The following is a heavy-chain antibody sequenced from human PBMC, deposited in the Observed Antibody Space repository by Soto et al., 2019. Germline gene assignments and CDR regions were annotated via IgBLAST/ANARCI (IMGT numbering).Heavy chain of an antibody. V-gene: IGHV3-21*01. Sequence: GGAVRRLSEASGFTFSSYSMNWVRQAPGKVLKWASSISSNSCYMYYAASVKGRFSISIEYVKNSLYLQMNSLRAEDTAVYYCARAITRCSSTLCDGSSVRLDVWGQGTKVTVSS. CDR2: ISSNSCYM. J-gene: IGHJ6*02. CDR1: GFTFSSYS. D-gene: IGHD2-2*01. CDR3: ARAITRCSSTLCDGSSVRLDV.